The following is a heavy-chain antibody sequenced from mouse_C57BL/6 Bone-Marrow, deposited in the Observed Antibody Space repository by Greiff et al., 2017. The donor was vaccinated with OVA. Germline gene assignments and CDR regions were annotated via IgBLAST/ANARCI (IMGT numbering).Heavy chain of an antibody. CDR1: GYTFTSYW. D-gene: IGHD2-3*01. V-gene: IGHV1-55*01. CDR3: ARSDGYFYAMDY. J-gene: IGHJ4*01. Sequence: VQLQQPGAELVKPGASVKMSCKASGYTFTSYWITWVKQRPGQGLEWIGDIYPGSGSTNYNEKFKSKATLTVDTSSSTAYMQLSSLPSEDSAVYYCARSDGYFYAMDYWGQGTSVTVSS. CDR2: IYPGSGST.